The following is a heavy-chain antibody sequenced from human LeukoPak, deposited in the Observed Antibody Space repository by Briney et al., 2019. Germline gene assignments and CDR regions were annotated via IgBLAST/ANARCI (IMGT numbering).Heavy chain of an antibody. CDR1: GGSISSYY. D-gene: IGHD2-2*01. Sequence: PSETLSLTCTVSGGSISSYYWSWIRQPAGKGLEWIGRIYTSGSTNYNPSLKSRVTMSVDTSKNQFSLKLSSVTAADTAVYYCARDAYCSSTSCYLKGPDYYYMDVWGKGTTVTVSS. J-gene: IGHJ6*03. V-gene: IGHV4-4*07. CDR2: IYTSGST. CDR3: ARDAYCSSTSCYLKGPDYYYMDV.